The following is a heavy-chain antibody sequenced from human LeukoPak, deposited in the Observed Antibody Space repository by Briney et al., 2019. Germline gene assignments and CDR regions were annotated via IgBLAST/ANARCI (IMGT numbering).Heavy chain of an antibody. J-gene: IGHJ4*02. V-gene: IGHV3-30*02. D-gene: IGHD6-13*01. Sequence: GGSLRLSCAASGFTFSSYGMHWVRQAPGKGLEWVAFIRYDGSNKYYADSVKGRFTISRDNSKNTLYLQMNSLRAEDTAVYYCAKGGSSSWYPNFDYWGRGTLVTVSS. CDR1: GFTFSSYG. CDR3: AKGGSSSWYPNFDY. CDR2: IRYDGSNK.